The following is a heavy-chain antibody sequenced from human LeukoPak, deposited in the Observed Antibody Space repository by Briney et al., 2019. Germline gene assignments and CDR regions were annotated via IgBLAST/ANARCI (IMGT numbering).Heavy chain of an antibody. CDR1: GFTFSTYA. J-gene: IGHJ4*02. D-gene: IGHD2-21*02. Sequence: GGSLRLPCAASGFTFSTYAMHWVRQAPGKGLEYVSAISTDGGGTYYSNSVKGRFTISRDNSKNTVYLQMGSLRPEDMAVYYCARGKGVYCGGDCTALDYWGQGTLVTVSS. CDR3: ARGKGVYCGGDCTALDY. CDR2: ISTDGGGT. V-gene: IGHV3-64*01.